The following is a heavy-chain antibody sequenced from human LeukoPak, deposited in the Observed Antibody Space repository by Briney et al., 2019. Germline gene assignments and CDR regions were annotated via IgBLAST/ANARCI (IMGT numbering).Heavy chain of an antibody. Sequence: SETLSLTCTVSGGSISSSSYYWGWIRQPPGKGLEWIGSIYYSGSTYYNPSLKSRVTISVDRSKNQFSLKLSSVTAADTAVYYCARDQPAAPQSDWFDPWGQGTLVTVSS. J-gene: IGHJ5*02. CDR3: ARDQPAAPQSDWFDP. CDR2: IYYSGST. CDR1: GGSISSSSYY. D-gene: IGHD2-2*01. V-gene: IGHV4-39*07.